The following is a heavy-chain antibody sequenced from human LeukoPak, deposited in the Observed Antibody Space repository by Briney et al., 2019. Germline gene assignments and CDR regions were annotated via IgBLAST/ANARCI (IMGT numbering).Heavy chain of an antibody. CDR2: ISSSSSYI. CDR3: GRGQPPSYYDMDV. J-gene: IGHJ6*02. Sequence: PGGSLRLSCAASGFTFSSYSMNWVRQAPGKGLEWASSISSSSSYIYYADSVKGRFTISRDNSKNTLYLQMSSLRAEDTALYYCGRGQPPSYYDMDVWGQGTTVTVSS. CDR1: GFTFSSYS. V-gene: IGHV3-21*01. D-gene: IGHD6-13*01.